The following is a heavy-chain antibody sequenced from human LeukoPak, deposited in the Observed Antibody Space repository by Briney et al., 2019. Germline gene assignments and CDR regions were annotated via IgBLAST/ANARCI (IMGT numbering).Heavy chain of an antibody. D-gene: IGHD2-21*02. V-gene: IGHV3-23*01. Sequence: GGSLRLSCAASGFTFSSYAMGWVRQAPGKGLEWVSAISGSGGSTYYADSVKGRFTISRDNSKNTLYLQMNSLRAEDTAVYYCAKDGDWDTVFDYWGQGTLVTVSS. CDR2: ISGSGGST. CDR3: AKDGDWDTVFDY. CDR1: GFTFSSYA. J-gene: IGHJ4*02.